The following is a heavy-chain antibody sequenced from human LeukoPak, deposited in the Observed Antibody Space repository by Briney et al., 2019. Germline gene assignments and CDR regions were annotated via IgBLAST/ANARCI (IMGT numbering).Heavy chain of an antibody. CDR2: ISGFGFSK. CDR1: GFTFSSYA. Sequence: GGSLRLSCVTSGFTFSSYAIHWVRQAPGKGLEWVAVISGFGFSKYYADSVKGRFTISRDSSKSTVYLDISDLRTEDTAVYHCARWDSKAPIFVALFDNWGQGTLVTVSS. CDR3: ARWDSKAPIFVALFDN. D-gene: IGHD1-26*01. J-gene: IGHJ4*02. V-gene: IGHV3-30-3*01.